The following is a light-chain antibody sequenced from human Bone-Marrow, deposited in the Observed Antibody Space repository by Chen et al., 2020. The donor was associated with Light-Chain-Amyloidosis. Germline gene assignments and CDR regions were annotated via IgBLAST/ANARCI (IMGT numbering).Light chain of an antibody. J-gene: IGLJ1*01. CDR1: SGDVGTYNY. Sequence: QSALTQPASVSGSTGQSITISCTGTSGDVGTYNYVSWYQQHPGKAPKVMIYAVSNRPSGVSNRFSGSKSGNTAPLTISGLQAEDEADYYCSSFTSSSSYVFGPGTKVTVL. CDR2: AVS. CDR3: SSFTSSSSYV. V-gene: IGLV2-14*01.